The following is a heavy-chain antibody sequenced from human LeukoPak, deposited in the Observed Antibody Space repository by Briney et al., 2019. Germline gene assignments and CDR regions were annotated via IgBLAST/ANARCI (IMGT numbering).Heavy chain of an antibody. CDR3: ARDSRARGNYFDY. D-gene: IGHD3-10*01. V-gene: IGHV4-61*02. Sequence: PSQTLSLTCTVSGGSISSGTYYWNWIRQPAGKGLEWIGRIYTTGSTNYNPSLKSRVTMSIDTSKNQFSLNLSSVTAADTAVYFCARDSRARGNYFDYWGQGTLVTVSS. J-gene: IGHJ4*02. CDR1: GGSISSGTYY. CDR2: IYTTGST.